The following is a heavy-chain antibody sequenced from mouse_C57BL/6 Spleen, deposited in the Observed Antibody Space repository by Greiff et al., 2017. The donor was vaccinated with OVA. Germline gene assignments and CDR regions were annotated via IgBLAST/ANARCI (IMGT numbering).Heavy chain of an antibody. CDR1: GFTFSSYT. Sequence: EVQLQQSGGGLVKPGGSLKLSCAASGFTFSSYTMSWVRQTPEKRLEWVATISGGGGNTYYPDSVKGRFTISRDNAKNTLYLQMSSLRSEDTALYYCASLNWDGYFDYWGQGTTLTVSS. D-gene: IGHD4-1*01. V-gene: IGHV5-9*04. CDR2: ISGGGGNT. J-gene: IGHJ2*01. CDR3: ASLNWDGYFDY.